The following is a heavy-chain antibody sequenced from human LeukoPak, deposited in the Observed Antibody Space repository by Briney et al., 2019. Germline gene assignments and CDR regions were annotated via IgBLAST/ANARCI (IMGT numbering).Heavy chain of an antibody. D-gene: IGHD3-3*01. CDR3: AKVTPYYDFWSGYPVYFDY. CDR1: GFTFSSYE. Sequence: TGGSLRLSCAASGFTFSSYEMNWVRQAPGKGLEWVSAISGSGGSTYYADSVKGRFTISRDNSKNTLYLQMNSLRAEDTAVYYCAKVTPYYDFWSGYPVYFDYWGQGTLVTVSS. CDR2: ISGSGGST. J-gene: IGHJ4*02. V-gene: IGHV3-23*01.